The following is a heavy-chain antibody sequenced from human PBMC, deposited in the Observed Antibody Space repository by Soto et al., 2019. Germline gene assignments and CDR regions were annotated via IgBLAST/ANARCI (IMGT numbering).Heavy chain of an antibody. CDR3: AREPYYDFWSGYPNYYYYGMDV. D-gene: IGHD3-3*01. V-gene: IGHV1-2*04. CDR1: GYTFTGYY. CDR2: INPNSGGT. Sequence: EASVKVACKASGYTFTGYYMHWVLQAPGQGLEWMGWINPNSGGTNYAQKFQGWVTMTRDTSISTAYMELSRLRSDDTAVYYCAREPYYDFWSGYPNYYYYGMDVWGQGTTVTVSS. J-gene: IGHJ6*02.